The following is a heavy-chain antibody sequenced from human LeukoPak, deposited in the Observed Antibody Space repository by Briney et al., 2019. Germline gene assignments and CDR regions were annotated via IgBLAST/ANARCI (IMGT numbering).Heavy chain of an antibody. CDR2: INAGNGNT. D-gene: IGHD6-13*01. J-gene: IGHJ4*02. V-gene: IGHV1-3*01. CDR3: ARDRGYSSSWWPVFDY. Sequence: ASVKVSCKASGYTYTSYAMHWVRQAPGQRLEWMGWINAGNGNTKYSQKFQGRVTITRDTSASTAYMELSSLRSEDTAVYYCARDRGYSSSWWPVFDYWGQGTQVTVSS. CDR1: GYTYTSYA.